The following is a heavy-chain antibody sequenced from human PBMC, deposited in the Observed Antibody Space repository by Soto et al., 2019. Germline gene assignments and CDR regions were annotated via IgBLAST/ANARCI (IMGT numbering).Heavy chain of an antibody. CDR2: IYFTGNT. V-gene: IGHV4-39*01. CDR3: AGQTFTIAAASYGRSNWFDP. Sequence: SETLSLTCSASGGSITSSSHFWGWVRQPPGKGLEWIGTIYFTGNTYYTPSLKSRLTMSIDTSKNEFSLRLNSVTAADTAVYYCAGQTFTIAAASYGRSNWFDPWGPGTRVTVSS. CDR1: GGSITSSSHF. D-gene: IGHD6-25*01. J-gene: IGHJ5*02.